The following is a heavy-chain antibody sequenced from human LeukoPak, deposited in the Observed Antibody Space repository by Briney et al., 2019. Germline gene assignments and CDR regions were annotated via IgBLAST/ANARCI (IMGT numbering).Heavy chain of an antibody. J-gene: IGHJ4*02. D-gene: IGHD2-2*01. CDR1: GYTFSSYG. CDR2: INPSGGSP. Sequence: ASVKVSCKATGYTFSSYGISWLRQAPGQGLEWMGIINPSGGSPSYAQKFQGRVTLTRDTSTSTVYMDLSSLRSEDTAVYYCARRGYSISTSCSLDYWGQGTLVTVSS. CDR3: ARRGYSISTSCSLDY. V-gene: IGHV1-46*01.